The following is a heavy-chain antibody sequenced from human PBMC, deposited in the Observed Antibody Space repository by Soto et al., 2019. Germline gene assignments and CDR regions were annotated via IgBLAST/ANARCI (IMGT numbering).Heavy chain of an antibody. Sequence: GGSLRLSCAASGFTFSSYAMSWVRQAPGKGLEWVSAISGSGGSTYYADSVKGRFTISRDNSKNTLYLQMNSLRAEDTAVYYCAKWYSSSWYAPGSVSYWGQGTLVTVSS. CDR2: ISGSGGST. CDR1: GFTFSSYA. CDR3: AKWYSSSWYAPGSVSY. J-gene: IGHJ4*02. D-gene: IGHD6-13*01. V-gene: IGHV3-23*01.